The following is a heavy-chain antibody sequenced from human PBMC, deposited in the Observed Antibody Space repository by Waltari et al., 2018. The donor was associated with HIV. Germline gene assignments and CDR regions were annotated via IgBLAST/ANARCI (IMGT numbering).Heavy chain of an antibody. Sequence: VQLVQSGPEMKKPGESLKISCKAFGYSFVNYWIGWVRQKPGKGLEWMGVIYAGHSYIQYSPSFQGQVAISVDKSVSTAYLQWRSLKASDTAVYYCARSIHYDDKGYFLKDAFHIWGQGTTVTVSS. V-gene: IGHV5-51*03. J-gene: IGHJ3*02. D-gene: IGHD3-16*01. CDR1: GYSFVNYW. CDR3: ARSIHYDDKGYFLKDAFHI. CDR2: IYAGHSYI.